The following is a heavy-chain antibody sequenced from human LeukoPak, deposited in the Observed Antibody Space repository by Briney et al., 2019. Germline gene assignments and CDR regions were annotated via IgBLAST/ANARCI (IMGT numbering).Heavy chain of an antibody. CDR3: ARDPSSSSEPYYFDY. J-gene: IGHJ4*02. Sequence: SETLSLTCTVSGGSISSYYWSWIRHPPGKGLEWIGYIYYSGSTNYNPSLKSRITISVDTSKNQFSLKLSSVTAADTAVYYCARDPSSSSEPYYFDYWGQGTLVTVSS. D-gene: IGHD6-6*01. CDR2: IYYSGST. CDR1: GGSISSYY. V-gene: IGHV4-59*01.